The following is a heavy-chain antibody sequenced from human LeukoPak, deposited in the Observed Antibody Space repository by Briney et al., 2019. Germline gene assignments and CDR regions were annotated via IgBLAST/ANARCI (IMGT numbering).Heavy chain of an antibody. CDR1: GGSISSSSYY. D-gene: IGHD6-19*01. Sequence: PSETLSLTCTVSGGSISSSSYYWGWIRQPPGKGLEWIGSIYYSGSTYYDPSLKSRVTISVDTSKNQFSLKLSSVTAADTAVYYCARDHSSGSQDAFDIWGQGTMVTVSS. V-gene: IGHV4-39*07. CDR3: ARDHSSGSQDAFDI. J-gene: IGHJ3*02. CDR2: IYYSGST.